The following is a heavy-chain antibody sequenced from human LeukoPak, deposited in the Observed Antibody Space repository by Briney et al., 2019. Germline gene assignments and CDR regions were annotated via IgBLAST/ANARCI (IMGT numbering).Heavy chain of an antibody. CDR2: IKQDGSEK. D-gene: IGHD3-22*01. J-gene: IGHJ4*02. Sequence: GGSLRLSCAASGFVYSAFWMSWVRQAPGKGLEWVANIKQDGSEKYYEDSVKGRFTISRDNARNTLFLQMDSLRAEDAAVYYCARESVRRISMRSKGFFDYWAGEPGSPSHQ. CDR3: ARESVRRISMRSKGFFDY. CDR1: GFVYSAFW. V-gene: IGHV3-7*01.